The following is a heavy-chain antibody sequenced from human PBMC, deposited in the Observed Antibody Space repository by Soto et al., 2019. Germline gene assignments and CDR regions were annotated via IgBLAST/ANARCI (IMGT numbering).Heavy chain of an antibody. D-gene: IGHD3-3*01. Sequence: QVQLQESGPGLVKPSETLSLTCTVSGGSISSYYWSWIRQPPGKGLEWIGYIYYSGSTNYNPSLKRRVTISVDTSKNQFSLKLSSVTAADTAVYYCARLNVLRFLEWRYYYYMDVWGKGTTVTVSS. V-gene: IGHV4-59*08. J-gene: IGHJ6*03. CDR2: IYYSGST. CDR3: ARLNVLRFLEWRYYYYMDV. CDR1: GGSISSYY.